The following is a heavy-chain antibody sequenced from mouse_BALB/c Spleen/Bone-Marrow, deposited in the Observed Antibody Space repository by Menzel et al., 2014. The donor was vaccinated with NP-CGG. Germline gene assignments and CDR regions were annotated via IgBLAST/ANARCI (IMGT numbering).Heavy chain of an antibody. CDR1: EFSLSSYG. Sequence: VQLQESGPGLVAPSQSLSIPCTVSEFSLSSYGVHWVRPPPGKGLEWLGVIWAGGSINYNSALMSRLSISKDNSKSXVFLKMKSLQNDDTAMYYCAREGRGSYGSSGYAMDYWGQGTSVTVSS. CDR3: AREGRGSYGSSGYAMDY. J-gene: IGHJ4*01. V-gene: IGHV2-9*02. CDR2: IWAGGSI. D-gene: IGHD1-1*01.